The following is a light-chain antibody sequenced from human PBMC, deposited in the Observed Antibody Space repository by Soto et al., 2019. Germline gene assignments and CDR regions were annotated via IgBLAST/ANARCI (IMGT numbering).Light chain of an antibody. CDR3: QQYNDNWT. J-gene: IGKJ1*01. CDR1: QSVSRW. CDR2: KAS. V-gene: IGKV1-5*03. Sequence: DIQMTQSPSTLSASVGDRVTITCRASQSVSRWLAWYQQKPGKAPKLLIYKASTLESGVPSRFSGSGSGTEFTLAINSLQHDDSATYYCQQYNDNWTFGQGTKVEIK.